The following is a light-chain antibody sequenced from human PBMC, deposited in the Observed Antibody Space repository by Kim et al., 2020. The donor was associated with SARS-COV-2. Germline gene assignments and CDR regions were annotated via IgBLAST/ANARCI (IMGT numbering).Light chain of an antibody. Sequence: SETGGDRVTTPWRASQSISSWLAWYQQKPGKAPKLLIYKASSLESGVPSRFSGSGSGTEFTLTISSLQPDDFATYYCQQYNSYSYTFGQGTKLEI. CDR2: KAS. CDR3: QQYNSYSYT. V-gene: IGKV1-5*03. CDR1: QSISSW. J-gene: IGKJ2*01.